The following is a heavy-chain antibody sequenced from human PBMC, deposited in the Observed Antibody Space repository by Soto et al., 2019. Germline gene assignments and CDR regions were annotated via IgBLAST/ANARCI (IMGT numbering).Heavy chain of an antibody. CDR2: LWYDGSNK. CDR1: GFSLSSHG. CDR3: ARDAVLITSGGAIVDASGFDY. D-gene: IGHD3-16*02. V-gene: IGHV3-33*01. J-gene: IGHJ4*02. Sequence: QVQLVESGGGVVQPGRSLRLSCAASGFSLSSHGMHWVRQAPGKGLEWVAILWYDGSNKYYADSVKGRFTISRDNSKNTLYLQMNSLRVEDTAVYYCARDAVLITSGGAIVDASGFDYWGQGTLVTVSS.